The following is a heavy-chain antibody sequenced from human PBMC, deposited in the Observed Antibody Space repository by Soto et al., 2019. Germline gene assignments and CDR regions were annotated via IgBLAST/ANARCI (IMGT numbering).Heavy chain of an antibody. CDR2: ISSSSSYI. V-gene: IGHV3-21*01. D-gene: IGHD3-10*01. Sequence: PGGSLRLSCXAXGFTFSSYSMNWVRQAPGKGLEWVSSISSSSSYIYYADSVKGRFTISRDNAKNSLYLQMNSLRAEDTAVYYCARDPLDYYGSGSSHFEYWGQGTLVTVSS. J-gene: IGHJ4*02. CDR3: ARDPLDYYGSGSSHFEY. CDR1: GFTFSSYS.